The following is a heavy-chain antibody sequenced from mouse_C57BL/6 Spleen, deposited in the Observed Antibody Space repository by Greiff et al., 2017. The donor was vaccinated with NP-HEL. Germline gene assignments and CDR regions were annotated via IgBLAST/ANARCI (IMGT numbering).Heavy chain of an antibody. Sequence: EVQRVESGGGLVQPGGSLKLSCAASGFTFSDYYMYWVRQTPEKRLEWVAYISNGGGSTYYPDTVKGRFTISRDNAKNTLYLQMSRLKSEDTAMYYCARQVNGAWFAYWGQGTLVTVSA. CDR3: ARQVNGAWFAY. V-gene: IGHV5-12*01. CDR2: ISNGGGST. CDR1: GFTFSDYY. J-gene: IGHJ3*01.